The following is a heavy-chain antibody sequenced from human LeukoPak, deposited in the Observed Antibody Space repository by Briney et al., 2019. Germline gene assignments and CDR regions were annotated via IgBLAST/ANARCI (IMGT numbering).Heavy chain of an antibody. V-gene: IGHV4-61*02. Sequence: PSETLSLTCTVSGDSISSGFYYWSWIRQPAGKGLEWIGRIFTSGSTNYNPSLKSRVTISIDTSKNQFSLKLSSVTAADTAVYYCARVDSTYGYAGGNYFDSWGQGTLVTVSS. CDR2: IFTSGST. D-gene: IGHD5-18*01. CDR1: GDSISSGFYY. J-gene: IGHJ4*02. CDR3: ARVDSTYGYAGGNYFDS.